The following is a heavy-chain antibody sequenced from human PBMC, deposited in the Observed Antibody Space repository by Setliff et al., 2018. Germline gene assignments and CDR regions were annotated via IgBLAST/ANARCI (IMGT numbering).Heavy chain of an antibody. J-gene: IGHJ4*02. Sequence: SETLSLTCTVSGASISSGSYYWSWIRQPAGKGLEWIGHIHSSGSANYNSSLESRLTMSLDPSKKQFSLKLRSVTAADTAVYYCARGRAGHSGHWGQGTLVTVSS. CDR2: IHSSGSA. D-gene: IGHD6-19*01. V-gene: IGHV4-61*09. CDR3: ARGRAGHSGH. CDR1: GASISSGSYY.